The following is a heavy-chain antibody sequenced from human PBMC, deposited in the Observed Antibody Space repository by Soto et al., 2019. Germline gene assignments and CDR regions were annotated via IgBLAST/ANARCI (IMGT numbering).Heavy chain of an antibody. Sequence: QVQLQESGPGLVKPSETLSLTCTVSGGSVSSGSYYWSWIRQPPGKGLEWIGYIYYSGSTNYNPSLKIRVTISVDTSKNQFSLKLSSVTAADTAVYYCARDSTMVRGVFDYWGQGTLVTVSS. V-gene: IGHV4-61*01. J-gene: IGHJ4*02. CDR1: GGSVSSGSYY. CDR2: IYYSGST. D-gene: IGHD3-10*01. CDR3: ARDSTMVRGVFDY.